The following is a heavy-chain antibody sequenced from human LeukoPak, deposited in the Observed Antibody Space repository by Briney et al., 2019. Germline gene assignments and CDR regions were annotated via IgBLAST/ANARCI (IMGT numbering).Heavy chain of an antibody. CDR1: GYTFTSYY. CDR3: ARAVAGRASCLGY. J-gene: IGHJ4*02. Sequence: ASVKVSCKASGYTFTSYYMHWVRQAPGQGLEWMGIINPSGGSTSCAQKFQGRVTMTRDTSTSTVYMELSSLRSEDTAVDYCARAVAGRASCLGYWGQGTLVTVSS. D-gene: IGHD6-19*01. CDR2: INPSGGST. V-gene: IGHV1-46*01.